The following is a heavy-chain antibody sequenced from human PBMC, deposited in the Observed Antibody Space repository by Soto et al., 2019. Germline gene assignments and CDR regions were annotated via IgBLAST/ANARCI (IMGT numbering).Heavy chain of an antibody. D-gene: IGHD2-2*01. CDR2: IKSKTDGGTT. CDR3: TTGTHSLGYCSSTSCYPSSWQQQYYGMDV. Sequence: EVQLVESGGGLVKPGGSLRLSCAASGFTFSNAWMNWVRQAPGKGLEWAGRIKSKTDGGTTDYAAPVKGRFTISRDDSKNTLYLQMNSLKTEDTAVYYCTTGTHSLGYCSSTSCYPSSWQQQYYGMDVWGQGTTVTVSS. J-gene: IGHJ6*02. CDR1: GFTFSNAW. V-gene: IGHV3-15*07.